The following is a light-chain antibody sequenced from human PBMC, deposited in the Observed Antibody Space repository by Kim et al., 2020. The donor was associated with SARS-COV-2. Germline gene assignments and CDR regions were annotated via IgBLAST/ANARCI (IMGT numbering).Light chain of an antibody. CDR3: QQRANWPLT. Sequence: SSPGERATLSCRASQSVDTYLAWYQQKPGQPPRLLVFDAAKRATGIPARFSGSGSGTDFTLTISSLEPEDFAVYYCQQRANWPLTLGGGTKVDIK. CDR1: QSVDTY. CDR2: DAA. V-gene: IGKV3-11*01. J-gene: IGKJ4*01.